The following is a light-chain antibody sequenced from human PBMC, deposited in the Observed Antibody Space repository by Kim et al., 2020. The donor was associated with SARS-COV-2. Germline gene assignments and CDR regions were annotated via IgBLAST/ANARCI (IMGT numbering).Light chain of an antibody. J-gene: IGKJ5*01. CDR1: QSVSSY. CDR2: DAS. Sequence: LSPGERATLSCRASQSVSSYLAWYQQKPGQAPRLLIYDASNRATGIPARFSGSGSGTDFTLTISSLEPEDFAVYYCQQRSNWPITFGQGARLEIK. V-gene: IGKV3-11*01. CDR3: QQRSNWPIT.